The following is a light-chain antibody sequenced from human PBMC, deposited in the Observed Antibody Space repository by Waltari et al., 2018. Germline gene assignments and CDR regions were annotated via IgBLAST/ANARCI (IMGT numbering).Light chain of an antibody. J-gene: IGKJ4*01. V-gene: IGKV1D-12*01. Sequence: DIQMTQSPSSVSASVGDRVTITCRASQDISTWLAWYQQKPGKAPKLLIYAAYNLQTGVPSRFSGSGSGTDFALIISRLQPGDYGTYFCQQATSLPLSFGGGTKVEIK. CDR2: AAY. CDR3: QQATSLPLS. CDR1: QDISTW.